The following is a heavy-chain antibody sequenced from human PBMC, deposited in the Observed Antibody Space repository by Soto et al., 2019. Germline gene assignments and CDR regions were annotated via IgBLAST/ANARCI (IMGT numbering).Heavy chain of an antibody. CDR3: ARHALSVSGRTGQIDV. CDR2: IIYSGST. CDR1: GDSISSSSY. V-gene: IGHV4-39*01. Sequence: QLQLQESGPGLVKPSETLSLTCTVSGDSISSSSYWGWIRQPPGMGLEWIATIIYSGSTYYNPSLKSRVTISVDTSKNQFSLKLNSVTAADTAVYFCARHALSVSGRTGQIDVWGQGTIVTVSS. D-gene: IGHD5-12*01. J-gene: IGHJ3*01.